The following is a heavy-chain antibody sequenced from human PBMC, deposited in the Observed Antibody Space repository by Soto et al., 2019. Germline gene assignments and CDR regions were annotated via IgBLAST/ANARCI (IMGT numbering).Heavy chain of an antibody. CDR1: GFTFSAYA. CDR2: ISGGGLNT. Sequence: EVQLLESGGGLVQPGGSQRLSCAASGFTFSAYAMTWVRQAPWKGLEWVSSISGGGLNTYYADSVKGRFTISRDNSKNTVSLQMNSLRADDTAVYYCAKSPDFYYYGMDVWGQGTTVTVSS. V-gene: IGHV3-23*01. J-gene: IGHJ6*02. CDR3: AKSPDFYYYGMDV.